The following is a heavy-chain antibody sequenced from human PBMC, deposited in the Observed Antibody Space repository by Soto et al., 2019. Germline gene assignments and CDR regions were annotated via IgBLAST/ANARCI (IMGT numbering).Heavy chain of an antibody. CDR1: GYTFTGYY. D-gene: IGHD6-13*01. V-gene: IGHV1-2*04. Sequence: ASVKVSCKASGYTFTGYYMHWVRQAPEQGLEWMGWINPNSGGTNYAQKFQGWVTMTRDTSISTAYMELSRLRSDDTAVYYCARVSSSSYNSPYGMDVWGQGTTVTSP. J-gene: IGHJ6*02. CDR2: INPNSGGT. CDR3: ARVSSSSYNSPYGMDV.